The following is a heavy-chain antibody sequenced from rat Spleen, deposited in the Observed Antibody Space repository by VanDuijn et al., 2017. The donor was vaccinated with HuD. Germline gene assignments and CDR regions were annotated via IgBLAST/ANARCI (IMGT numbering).Heavy chain of an antibody. V-gene: IGHV5-29*01. D-gene: IGHD4-3*01. CDR1: GFTFSDYY. J-gene: IGHJ2*01. Sequence: EVQLVESDGGLVQPGRSLKLSCAASGFTFSDYYMAWVRQAPTKGLEWVATIGYDGSSTYYRDSVKGRFTISRDNAKSTLYLQMDSLRSEDTATYYRATQSIIRVPLLDYWGQGVMVTVSS. CDR2: IGYDGSST. CDR3: ATQSIIRVPLLDY.